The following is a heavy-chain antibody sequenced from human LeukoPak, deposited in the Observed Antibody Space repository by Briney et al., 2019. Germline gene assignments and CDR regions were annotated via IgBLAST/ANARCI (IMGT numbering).Heavy chain of an antibody. J-gene: IGHJ3*02. V-gene: IGHV3-74*01. D-gene: IGHD2-21*01. CDR2: INHDGSDA. CDR3: ARGGYSHAFDI. CDR1: GFTFSPFW. Sequence: GGSLRLSCGASGFTFSPFWMHWVRQSPGKGLVWVSRINHDGSDAIYADSVKGRFAISRDSAKNTLYLQMNSLRADDTAVYYCARGGYSHAFDIWGQGTTVTVSS.